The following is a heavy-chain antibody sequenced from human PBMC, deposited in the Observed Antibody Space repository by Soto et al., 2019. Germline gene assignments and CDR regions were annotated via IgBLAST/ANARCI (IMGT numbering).Heavy chain of an antibody. CDR3: VKGRRFLEWLSSFDY. CDR2: ISSNVGST. Sequence: GGSLRLSCSASGFTFSSYAMHWVRQAPGKGLEYVSAISSNVGSTYYADSVKGRFTISRDNSKNTLYLQMSSLRAEDTAVYYCVKGRRFLEWLSSFDYWGQGTLVTVSS. V-gene: IGHV3-64D*06. D-gene: IGHD3-3*01. CDR1: GFTFSSYA. J-gene: IGHJ4*02.